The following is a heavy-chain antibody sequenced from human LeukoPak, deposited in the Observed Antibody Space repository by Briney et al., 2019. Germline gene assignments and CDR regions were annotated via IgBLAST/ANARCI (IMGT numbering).Heavy chain of an antibody. Sequence: GGSLRLSCAASGFTFNNFALSWVRKAPEKGLEWVATIIGRGGSSSHAASVKGRFTISRDNSNNTLYLHMSSLRADDTAVYYCAKHPGPYGGNPFNSCGLGMLVTVSS. J-gene: IGHJ4*02. D-gene: IGHD4-23*01. CDR3: AKHPGPYGGNPFNS. CDR2: IIGRGGSS. CDR1: GFTFNNFA. V-gene: IGHV3-23*01.